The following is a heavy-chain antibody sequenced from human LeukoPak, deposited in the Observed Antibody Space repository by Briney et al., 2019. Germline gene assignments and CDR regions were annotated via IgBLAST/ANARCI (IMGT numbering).Heavy chain of an antibody. V-gene: IGHV4-30-4*08. D-gene: IGHD2-2*02. CDR2: IYYSGST. J-gene: IGHJ4*02. CDR1: GGSISSGDYY. CDR3: ASSTVPAAIPYFDY. Sequence: SQTLCLTCTVSGGSISSGDYYWSWIRQPPGKGLEWIGYIYYSGSTYYNPSLKSRVTISVDTSKNQFSLKLSSVTAADTAVYYCASSTVPAAIPYFDYWGQGTLVTVSS.